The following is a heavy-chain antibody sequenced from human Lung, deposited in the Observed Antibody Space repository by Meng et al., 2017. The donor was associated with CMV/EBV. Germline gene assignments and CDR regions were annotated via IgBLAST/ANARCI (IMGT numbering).Heavy chain of an antibody. CDR3: VKFFRWDQPDDAFDI. J-gene: IGHJ3*02. V-gene: IGHV3-30*02. CDR2: IENDGSNK. CDR1: GITFSRYG. D-gene: IGHD1-26*01. Sequence: GESLKISCAASGITFSRYGMDWVRQGPGKGLEWVAFIENDGSNKYYADSVKGRFTISRDNSKNTVHLQMNSLRAEDTALYYCVKFFRWDQPDDAFDIWGHGXMVTVSS.